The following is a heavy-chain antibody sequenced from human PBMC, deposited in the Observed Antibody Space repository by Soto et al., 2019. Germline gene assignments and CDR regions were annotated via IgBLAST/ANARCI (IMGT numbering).Heavy chain of an antibody. D-gene: IGHD2-15*01. Sequence: PSETLSLTCAVYGGSFSGYYWSWIRQPPGKGLEWIGEINHSGSTNYNPSLKSRVTISVDTSKNQFSLKLSSVTAADTAVYYCARGRYCIGGSCYPGTSSFDYWGQGTLVTVS. V-gene: IGHV4-34*01. CDR3: ARGRYCIGGSCYPGTSSFDY. CDR2: INHSGST. CDR1: GGSFSGYY. J-gene: IGHJ4*02.